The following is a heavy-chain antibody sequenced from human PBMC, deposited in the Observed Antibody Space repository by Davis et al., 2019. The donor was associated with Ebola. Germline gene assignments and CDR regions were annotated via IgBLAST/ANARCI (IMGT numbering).Heavy chain of an antibody. J-gene: IGHJ4*02. CDR1: GFSLSTSGVG. CDR3: AHYYSGYDYDY. D-gene: IGHD5-12*01. CDR2: IYLDDDK. Sequence: SGPTLVKPTQTLTLTCTFSGFSLSTSGVGVGWIRQPPGKALEWLALIYLDDDKRYSPSLKSRLTVTKDTSKNQVVLSMTNMDPVDTATYYCAHYYSGYDYDYWGQGTLVTVSS. V-gene: IGHV2-5*02.